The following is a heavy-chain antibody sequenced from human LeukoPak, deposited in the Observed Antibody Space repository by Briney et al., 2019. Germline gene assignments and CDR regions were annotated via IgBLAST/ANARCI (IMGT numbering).Heavy chain of an antibody. Sequence: PSETLSLTCAVCGGSFSGHYWSWIRQPPGEGLEWIGKTNHRGSSNYNPSLKSRVTISVDTSKNHFSLKLSSVTAADTAVYYCARAVASTTTTHFDYWGQGTLVIVSS. CDR2: TNHRGSS. D-gene: IGHD2-15*01. CDR1: GGSFSGHY. V-gene: IGHV4-34*01. J-gene: IGHJ4*02. CDR3: ARAVASTTTTHFDY.